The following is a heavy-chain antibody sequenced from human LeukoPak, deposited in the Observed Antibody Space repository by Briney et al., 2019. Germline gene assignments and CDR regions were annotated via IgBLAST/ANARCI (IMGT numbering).Heavy chain of an antibody. CDR3: ATHGSGSEKET. Sequence: PGGSLRLSCAASGFNISSYAMSWVRQAPGKGLEWVSAISGSGGSTYYADSVKGRFTISRDNSKNTLYLQMNSLRAEDTAVYYCATHGSGSEKETWGQGTLVTVSS. D-gene: IGHD3-10*01. CDR1: GFNISSYA. V-gene: IGHV3-23*01. CDR2: ISGSGGST. J-gene: IGHJ4*02.